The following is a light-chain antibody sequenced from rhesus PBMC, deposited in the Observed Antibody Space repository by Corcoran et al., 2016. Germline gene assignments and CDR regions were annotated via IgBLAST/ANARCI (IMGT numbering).Light chain of an antibody. J-gene: IGKJ3*01. CDR1: ENVNTY. CDR3: QHGYGTPT. CDR2: KSS. V-gene: IGKV1-74*01. Sequence: DIQMTQSPSSLSASVGDRVTITCRASENVNTYLNWYQQKPGKAPKPLIYKSSTLQSGVPTRFSGSGSGTDYTFTSSILQPEDVATYYWQHGYGTPTFGPGTKLDIK.